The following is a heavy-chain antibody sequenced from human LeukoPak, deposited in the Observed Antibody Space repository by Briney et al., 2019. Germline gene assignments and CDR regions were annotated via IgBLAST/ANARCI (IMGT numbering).Heavy chain of an antibody. CDR2: ISSSGSTI. CDR3: ASTGGSEFDY. Sequence: GGSLRLSCAASGFTFSSYEMNWVRQAPGKGLEWVSYISSSGSTIYYADAVKGRFTISRDNAKNSLYLQMNSLRAEDTAVYYCASTGGSEFDYWGQGTLVTVSS. J-gene: IGHJ4*02. D-gene: IGHD3-10*01. CDR1: GFTFSSYE. V-gene: IGHV3-48*03.